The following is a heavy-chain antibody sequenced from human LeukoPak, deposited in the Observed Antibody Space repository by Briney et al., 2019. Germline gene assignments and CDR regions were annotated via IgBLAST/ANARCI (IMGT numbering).Heavy chain of an antibody. CDR2: MNPNSGNT. J-gene: IGHJ6*03. Sequence: ASVKVSCKASGYTFTSYDINWVRQATGQGLEWMGWMNPNSGNTGYAQKFQGRVTITRNTSISTAYMELSSLRSEDTAVYYCARGYGGSSSLYYYYYYMDVWGKGTTVTVSS. CDR1: GYTFTSYD. D-gene: IGHD6-6*01. CDR3: ARGYGGSSSLYYYYYYMDV. V-gene: IGHV1-8*03.